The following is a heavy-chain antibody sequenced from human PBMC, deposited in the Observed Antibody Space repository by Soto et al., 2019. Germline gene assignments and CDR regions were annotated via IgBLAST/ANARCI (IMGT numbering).Heavy chain of an antibody. CDR3: VISTGKFYADFDY. CDR1: GFFFDDYA. V-gene: IGHV3-9*01. D-gene: IGHD7-27*01. CDR2: LSGNSDIV. Sequence: PGGALGLACVTSGFFFDDYAMHWVRQAPGKGPEWVSGLSGNSDIVAYADSVNGRFTISRDNAKKSLFLQMNNLRPEDTALYYCVISTGKFYADFDYWGQGTQVTVS. J-gene: IGHJ4*02.